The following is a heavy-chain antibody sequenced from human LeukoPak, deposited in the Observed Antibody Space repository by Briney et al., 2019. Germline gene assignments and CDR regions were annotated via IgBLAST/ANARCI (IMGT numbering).Heavy chain of an antibody. CDR1: GGSISSGDYY. Sequence: SETLSLTCTVSGGSISSGDYYWSWIRQPPGKGLEWIAYMYYSGTTYYNPSLKTRVTISADTSNNQFSLKLSSVTAADTAVYYCARHHHDSSGPDYWGQGTLVTVSS. CDR2: MYYSGTT. CDR3: ARHHHDSSGPDY. J-gene: IGHJ4*02. V-gene: IGHV4-30-4*08. D-gene: IGHD3-22*01.